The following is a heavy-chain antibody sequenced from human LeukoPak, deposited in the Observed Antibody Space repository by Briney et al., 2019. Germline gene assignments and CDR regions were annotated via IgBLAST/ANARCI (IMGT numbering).Heavy chain of an antibody. J-gene: IGHJ3*02. V-gene: IGHV3-30-3*01. D-gene: IGHD3-22*01. CDR3: ARRPTSLIVVKPDAFDI. CDR1: GFTFSSYA. CDR2: ISYDGSNK. Sequence: GGSLRLSCAASGFTFSSYAMHWVRQAPGKGLEWVAVISYDGSNKYYADSVKGRFTISRDNSKNTLYLQMNSLSAEDTSLYYCARRPTSLIVVKPDAFDIWGQGTMVTVSS.